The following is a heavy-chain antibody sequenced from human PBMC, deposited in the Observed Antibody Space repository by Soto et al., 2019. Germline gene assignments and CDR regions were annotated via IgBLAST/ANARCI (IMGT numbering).Heavy chain of an antibody. Sequence: EVQLLESGGGLVQPGGSLRLSCAASGFTFSSYAMSWVRQAPGKGLEWVSAISGSGGSTYYADSVKGRFTISRDNSKNTLYLQMNSLRAEDTAVYYCAKSRLGYCSSTSCLPPRYCDYWGQGTLVTVSS. CDR2: ISGSGGST. V-gene: IGHV3-23*01. D-gene: IGHD2-2*01. CDR1: GFTFSSYA. J-gene: IGHJ4*02. CDR3: AKSRLGYCSSTSCLPPRYCDY.